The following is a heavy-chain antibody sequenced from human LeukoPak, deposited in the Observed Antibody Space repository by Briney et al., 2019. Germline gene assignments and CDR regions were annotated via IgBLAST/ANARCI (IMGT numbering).Heavy chain of an antibody. J-gene: IGHJ6*02. CDR3: ARDVLYYDSSGYYYGIYYYGMDV. V-gene: IGHV3-30-3*01. Sequence: GGSLRLSWAASGFTFSSYAMHWVRQAPGKGLEWVAVISYDGSNKYYADSVKGRFTISRDNSKNTLYLQMNSLRAEDTAVYYCARDVLYYDSSGYYYGIYYYGMDVWGQGTTVTVSS. CDR1: GFTFSSYA. D-gene: IGHD3-22*01. CDR2: ISYDGSNK.